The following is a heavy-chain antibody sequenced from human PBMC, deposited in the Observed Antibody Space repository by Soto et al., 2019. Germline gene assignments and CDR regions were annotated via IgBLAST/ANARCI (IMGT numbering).Heavy chain of an antibody. Sequence: GGSLRLSCSASLFTFSNYGMSLIRQAPGKGLEWVSGITVSGGTYYANSVKGRFTISRDDSENTLYLQMNNLRAEDTALYYCAKGDSSSLVWIDHWGQGVLVTVSS. V-gene: IGHV3-23*01. CDR3: AKGDSSSLVWIDH. CDR2: ITVSGGT. J-gene: IGHJ4*02. D-gene: IGHD6-6*01. CDR1: LFTFSNYG.